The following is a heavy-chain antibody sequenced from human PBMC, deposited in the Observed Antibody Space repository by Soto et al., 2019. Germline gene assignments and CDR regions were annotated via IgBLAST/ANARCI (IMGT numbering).Heavy chain of an antibody. Sequence: PGGSLRLSCAASGFTLSSYEMNWVRQAPGKGLEWVSYISSSGSTIYYADSVKGRFTISRDNAKNSLYLQMNSLRAEDTAVYYCARVGRYCSGGSCYRIYYYYGMDVWGQGTTVTVSS. CDR2: ISSSGSTI. J-gene: IGHJ6*02. CDR3: ARVGRYCSGGSCYRIYYYYGMDV. CDR1: GFTLSSYE. D-gene: IGHD2-15*01. V-gene: IGHV3-48*03.